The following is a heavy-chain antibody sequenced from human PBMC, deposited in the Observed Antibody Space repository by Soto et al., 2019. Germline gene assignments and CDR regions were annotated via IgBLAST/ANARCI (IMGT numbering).Heavy chain of an antibody. Sequence: PGGSLRLSCAASGFTFSNAWMSWVRQAPGKGLEWVGRIRSKTDGGTTDYAAPVKGRFTISRDDSKNTLYLQMNSLKTEDTAEYYCTTGDSSGSQQTDYYGMDVWGQGTTVTVSS. D-gene: IGHD3-10*01. CDR1: GFTFSNAW. CDR2: IRSKTDGGTT. CDR3: TTGDSSGSQQTDYYGMDV. J-gene: IGHJ6*02. V-gene: IGHV3-15*01.